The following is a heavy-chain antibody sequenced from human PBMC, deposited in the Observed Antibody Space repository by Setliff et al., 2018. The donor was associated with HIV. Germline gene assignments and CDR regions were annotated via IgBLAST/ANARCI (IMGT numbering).Heavy chain of an antibody. J-gene: IGHJ6*02. V-gene: IGHV4-59*01. CDR1: GVSIRTYY. D-gene: IGHD3-22*01. Sequence: PSETLSLTCSVSGVSIRTYYWSWVRQVPGKGPEWIGNAYYGGSTDYNTYNPSLKSRVTVIIDIYKNQMSLNLRSVTAADTAVYYCARHLTYDTIPSLTAYGLDVRGQGTTVTVSS. CDR3: ARHLTYDTIPSLTAYGLDV. CDR2: AYYGGSTDYN.